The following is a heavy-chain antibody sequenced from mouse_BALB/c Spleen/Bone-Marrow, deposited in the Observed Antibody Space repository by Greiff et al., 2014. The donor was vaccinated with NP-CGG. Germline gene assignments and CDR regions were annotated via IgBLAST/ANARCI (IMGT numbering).Heavy chain of an antibody. CDR3: ARGTGYYFDY. D-gene: IGHD3-3*01. CDR2: ISYSGNT. V-gene: IGHV3-8*02. J-gene: IGHJ2*01. CDR1: GDSITNAY. Sequence: VQLQQSGPSLVKPSQTLSLTCSVTGDSITNAYWNWIRKFPGIKIDYMGYISYSGNTYYNPSLKSRISITRDTSKNQFYLQLNSVTTEDTATYFCARGTGYYFDYWGQGTTLTVSS.